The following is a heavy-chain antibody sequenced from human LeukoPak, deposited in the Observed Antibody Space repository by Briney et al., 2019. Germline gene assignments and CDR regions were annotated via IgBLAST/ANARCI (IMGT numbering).Heavy chain of an antibody. CDR3: ARAVGVVVTYGMDV. Sequence: TLSLTCTVSGGSISSGGYYWSWIRQHPGKGLEWIGYIYYSGSTYYNPSLKSRVTISVDTSKNQFSLKLSSVTAVDTAVYYCARAVGVVVTYGMDVWGQGTTVTVSS. CDR1: GGSISSGGYY. V-gene: IGHV4-31*03. CDR2: IYYSGST. D-gene: IGHD2-21*02. J-gene: IGHJ6*02.